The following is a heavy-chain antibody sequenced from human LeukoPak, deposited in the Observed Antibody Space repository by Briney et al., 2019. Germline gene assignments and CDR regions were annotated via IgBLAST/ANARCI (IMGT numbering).Heavy chain of an antibody. Sequence: ASVKVSCKASGYTFTSYDINWVRHATGQGHEWKGLMNPNRGNTGYAQKFQGRVTMTMYTSISTAYMELRRLRSEDKARYYCARAGGYSYGYSVAFRIYYYYYMDVWGKGTTVTVSS. CDR3: ARAGGYSYGYSVAFRIYYYYYMDV. V-gene: IGHV1-8*01. CDR1: GYTFTSYD. D-gene: IGHD5-18*01. CDR2: MNPNRGNT. J-gene: IGHJ6*03.